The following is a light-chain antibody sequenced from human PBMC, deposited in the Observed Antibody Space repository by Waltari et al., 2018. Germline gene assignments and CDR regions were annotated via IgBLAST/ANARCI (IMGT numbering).Light chain of an antibody. CDR3: QQYNSYPPT. CDR1: QDISSW. V-gene: IGKV1D-16*01. Sequence: DIQWTQSQSPLSESVVERVLIPCRASQDISSWLIWYQQKSDEAPKSLIYAASSLQSGVPSRFSGSGSGTDFTFTISSLQPEDIATYYCQQYNSYPPTFGPGTKVDIK. CDR2: AAS. J-gene: IGKJ3*01.